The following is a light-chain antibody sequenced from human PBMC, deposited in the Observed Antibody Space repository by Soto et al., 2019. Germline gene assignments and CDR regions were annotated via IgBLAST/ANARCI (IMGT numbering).Light chain of an antibody. CDR1: SSDVGRYNH. CDR2: DVD. Sequence: QSALTQPPSASGSPGQSVTISCTGSSSDVGRYNHVSWYQQHPGKAPKLIIFDVDKRPSGVPDRFSGSTSVNTASLTVSGLQAEDEADYYCSAYAGSIFVFGTGTKVTVL. CDR3: SAYAGSIFV. J-gene: IGLJ1*01. V-gene: IGLV2-8*01.